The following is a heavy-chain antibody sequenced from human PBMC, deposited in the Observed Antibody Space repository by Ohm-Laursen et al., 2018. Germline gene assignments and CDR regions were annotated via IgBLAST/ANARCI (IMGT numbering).Heavy chain of an antibody. CDR3: AREPEWLSFDY. CDR1: GGSVSSGSYY. V-gene: IGHV4-61*01. Sequence: SQTLSLTCTVSGGSVSSGSYYWSWIRQPPGKGLEWIGYIYYSGSTNYNPSLKSRVTISVDTSKNQFSLKLSSVTAADTAVYYCAREPEWLSFDYWGQGTLVTVSS. D-gene: IGHD3-3*01. CDR2: IYYSGST. J-gene: IGHJ4*02.